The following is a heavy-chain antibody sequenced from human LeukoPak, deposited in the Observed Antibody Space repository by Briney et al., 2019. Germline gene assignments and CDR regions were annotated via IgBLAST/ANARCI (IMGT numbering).Heavy chain of an antibody. Sequence: GGSLRLSCAASGFTFSSYAMRWVRQAPGKGLEWVSAISGSGGSTYYADSVKGRFTISRDNSKNTLYLQMNSLRAEDTAVYYCAKDGLLWFGELTYFDYWGQGTLVTVSS. CDR2: ISGSGGST. CDR3: AKDGLLWFGELTYFDY. J-gene: IGHJ4*02. V-gene: IGHV3-23*01. CDR1: GFTFSSYA. D-gene: IGHD3-10*01.